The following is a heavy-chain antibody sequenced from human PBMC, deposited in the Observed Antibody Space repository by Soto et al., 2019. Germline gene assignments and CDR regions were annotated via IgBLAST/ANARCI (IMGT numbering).Heavy chain of an antibody. CDR3: ARHRHPRGTVGATSPLDP. CDR1: GFSVSSNY. J-gene: IGHJ5*02. D-gene: IGHD1-26*01. Sequence: GGSLGLSCAISGFSVSSNYLSWVRQAPGKGLEWVSVHYSGGSTYYADSVQGRFTISRDKSNNTLYLQMRRVRAEDTAVYFCARHRHPRGTVGATSPLDPWGQGTQVTVSS. CDR2: HYSGGST. V-gene: IGHV3-53*01.